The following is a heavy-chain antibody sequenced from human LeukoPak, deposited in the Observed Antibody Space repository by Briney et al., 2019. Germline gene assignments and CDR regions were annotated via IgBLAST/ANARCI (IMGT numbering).Heavy chain of an antibody. D-gene: IGHD2-2*01. CDR2: IYSGGST. CDR1: GFTVSSNY. V-gene: IGHV3-66*04. J-gene: IGHJ4*02. Sequence: GGSLRLSCAASGFTVSSNYMSWVRQAPGKGLEWVSVIYSGGSTYYADSVEGRFTISRDNSKNTLYLQMNSLRTEDTAVYYCARHYCSSTSCLFDYWGQGTLVTVSS. CDR3: ARHYCSSTSCLFDY.